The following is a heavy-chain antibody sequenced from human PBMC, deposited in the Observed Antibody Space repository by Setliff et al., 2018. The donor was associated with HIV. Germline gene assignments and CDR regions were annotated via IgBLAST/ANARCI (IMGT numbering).Heavy chain of an antibody. CDR3: ARAAAGNTGPFDL. Sequence: SETLSLTCTVSDSGTYYWSWIRQPAGKGLEWIGRVSSRGDTNYNPSLKSRVTMSVDTSKNQSSLKLTSVTASDTAVYYCARAAAGNTGPFDLWGQGSPVTVSS. CDR1: DSGTYY. V-gene: IGHV4-4*07. CDR2: VSSRGDT. D-gene: IGHD4-17*01. J-gene: IGHJ4*02.